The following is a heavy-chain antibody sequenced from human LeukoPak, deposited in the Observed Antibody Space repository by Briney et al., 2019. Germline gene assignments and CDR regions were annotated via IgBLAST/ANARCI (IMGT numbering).Heavy chain of an antibody. J-gene: IGHJ4*02. D-gene: IGHD3-10*01. Sequence: ASVKVSCKASGYTFTGYYMHWVRQAPGQGLEWIGWINPNSGGTNYAQKFQGRVIMTRDTSISTAYMELSRLTSDDTAVYYCASLALVRVRGVIFDYWGQGTLVTVSS. CDR3: ASLALVRVRGVIFDY. CDR2: INPNSGGT. V-gene: IGHV1-2*02. CDR1: GYTFTGYY.